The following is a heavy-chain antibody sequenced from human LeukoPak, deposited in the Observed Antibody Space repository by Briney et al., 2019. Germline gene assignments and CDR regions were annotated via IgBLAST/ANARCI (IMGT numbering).Heavy chain of an antibody. CDR2: INPSGGST. CDR1: GYTFTSYY. V-gene: IGHV1-46*01. J-gene: IGHJ4*02. D-gene: IGHD5-24*01. CDR3: ARGGDGFDY. Sequence: ASVKVSCKASGYTFTSYYMHWVRQAPGQGLEWMGIINPSGGSTSYAQKFQGRVTMTRGTSINAAYMELSRLRSDDTALYYCARGGDGFDYWGQGTLVTVSS.